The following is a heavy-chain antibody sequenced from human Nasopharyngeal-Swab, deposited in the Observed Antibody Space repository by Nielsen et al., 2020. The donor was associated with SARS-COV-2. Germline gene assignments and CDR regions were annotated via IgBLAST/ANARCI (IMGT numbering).Heavy chain of an antibody. Sequence: VRQMPGKGLEWVAVIWYDGSNKYYADSVKGRFTISRDNSKNTLYLQMNSLRAEDTAVYYCARGDYDFWSGYPRYLDYWGQGTLVTVSS. CDR2: IWYDGSNK. D-gene: IGHD3-3*01. V-gene: IGHV3-33*01. CDR3: ARGDYDFWSGYPRYLDY. J-gene: IGHJ4*02.